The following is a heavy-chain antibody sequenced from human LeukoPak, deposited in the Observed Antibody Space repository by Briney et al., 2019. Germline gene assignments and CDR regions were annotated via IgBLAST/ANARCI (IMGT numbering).Heavy chain of an antibody. Sequence: GGSLRLSCAASGFTVSSNYMSWVRQAPGKGLEWVSVIYSGGSTYYADSVKGRFTISRDSSKNTLYLQMNSLRAEDTAVCYCARGRLGQWLVRFDYWGQGTLVTVSS. J-gene: IGHJ4*02. V-gene: IGHV3-53*01. CDR1: GFTVSSNY. D-gene: IGHD6-19*01. CDR3: ARGRLGQWLVRFDY. CDR2: IYSGGST.